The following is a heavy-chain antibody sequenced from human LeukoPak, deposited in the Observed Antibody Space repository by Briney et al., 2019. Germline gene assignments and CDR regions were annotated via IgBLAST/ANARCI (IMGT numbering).Heavy chain of an antibody. Sequence: GESLKISCKGSGYTFTSYWITWVRQMPGKGLEWMGRIDPSDSHASHSPSLQGHVTISADKSINTAYLQWSSLKASDTAMYYCARHDCSGGSCPLAYWGQGTLVTVPS. CDR3: ARHDCSGGSCPLAY. J-gene: IGHJ4*02. CDR1: GYTFTSYW. CDR2: IDPSDSHA. V-gene: IGHV5-10-1*01. D-gene: IGHD2-15*01.